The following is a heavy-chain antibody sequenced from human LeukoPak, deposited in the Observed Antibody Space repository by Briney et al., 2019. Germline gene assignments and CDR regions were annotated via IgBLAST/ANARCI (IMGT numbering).Heavy chain of an antibody. CDR1: GFTFRSYA. J-gene: IGHJ3*02. V-gene: IGHV3-23*01. D-gene: IGHD7-27*01. CDR3: GRDLNWGAFDI. Sequence: GGSLRLSCAASGFTFRSYAMSWVRQAPGKGLEWVSGISGSGGRTYYADSVRGRFTISRDNSRSMVWLQMNSLTAEDTAMYYCGRDLNWGAFDIRGLGTLVTVSS. CDR2: ISGSGGRT.